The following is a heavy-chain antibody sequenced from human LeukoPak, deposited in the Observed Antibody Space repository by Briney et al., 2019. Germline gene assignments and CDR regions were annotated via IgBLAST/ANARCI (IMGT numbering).Heavy chain of an antibody. J-gene: IGHJ4*02. Sequence: GGSLRLSCAASGFTFSSYWMHWVRQAPGKGLVWVSRINTDGSSTSYADSVKGRFTISRDNAKNTLYLQMNSLRAEDTAVYFCAKTTISGTYGTFFDYWGQGTLVTVSS. CDR2: INTDGSST. D-gene: IGHD1-26*01. CDR1: GFTFSSYW. V-gene: IGHV3-74*01. CDR3: AKTTISGTYGTFFDY.